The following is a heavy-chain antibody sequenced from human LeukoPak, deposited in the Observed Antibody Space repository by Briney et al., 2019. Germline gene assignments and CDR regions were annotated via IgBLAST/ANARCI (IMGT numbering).Heavy chain of an antibody. J-gene: IGHJ6*03. V-gene: IGHV3-30*02. D-gene: IGHD3-3*01. CDR2: IRYDGSNK. Sequence: PGGSLRLSYAASGFTFSSYGMHWVRQAPGKGLEWVAFIRYDGSNKYYADSVKGRFTISRDNSKNTLYLQMNSLRAEDTAVYYCAKDGDSDFWSTYYYYMDVWGKGTTVTVSS. CDR1: GFTFSSYG. CDR3: AKDGDSDFWSTYYYYMDV.